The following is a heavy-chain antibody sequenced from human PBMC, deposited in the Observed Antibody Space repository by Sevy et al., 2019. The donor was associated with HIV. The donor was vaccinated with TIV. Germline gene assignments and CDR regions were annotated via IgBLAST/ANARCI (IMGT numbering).Heavy chain of an antibody. CDR1: GFTFDDHA. Sequence: GGSLRLSCAASGFTFDDHAMHWVRQAPGKGLEWVSGISWNSGSIGYADSVKGRFTISRDNAKNSLYLQMNSLRAEDTALYYCAKDFAVASYGMDVWGQGTTVTVSS. V-gene: IGHV3-9*01. D-gene: IGHD6-19*01. J-gene: IGHJ6*02. CDR2: ISWNSGSI. CDR3: AKDFAVASYGMDV.